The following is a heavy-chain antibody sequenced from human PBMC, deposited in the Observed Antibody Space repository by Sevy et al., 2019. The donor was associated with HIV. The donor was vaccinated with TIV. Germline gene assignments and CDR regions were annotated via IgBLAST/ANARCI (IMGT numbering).Heavy chain of an antibody. J-gene: IGHJ4*02. CDR2: ITRNSYEAYGGTT. D-gene: IGHD5-12*01. V-gene: IGHV3-49*03. CDR3: TRGLATADTPEYYFDF. CDR1: GFTFDDYA. Sequence: GGSLRLSCTTSGFTFDDYAMSWFRQAPGKGLEWVAFITRNSYEAYGGTTDLAASVKGRFIISRDDSKSVAYLQMNSLIAEDTALDYCTRGLATADTPEYYFDFWGQRTLFTVSS.